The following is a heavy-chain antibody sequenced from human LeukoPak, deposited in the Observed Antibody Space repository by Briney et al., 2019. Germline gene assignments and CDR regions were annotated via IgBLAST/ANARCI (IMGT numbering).Heavy chain of an antibody. CDR3: ASESLGYCSGDSCYSGDY. CDR2: ISGSNSYI. J-gene: IGHJ4*02. Sequence: GGSLRLSCAASGFTFNSYSMNWVRQAPGKGLEWVSSISGSNSYIYYAASMKGRFTISRDNAKNSLYLQMNSLRADDTAVYYCASESLGYCSGDSCYSGDYWGQGTLVTVSS. D-gene: IGHD2-15*01. CDR1: GFTFNSYS. V-gene: IGHV3-21*04.